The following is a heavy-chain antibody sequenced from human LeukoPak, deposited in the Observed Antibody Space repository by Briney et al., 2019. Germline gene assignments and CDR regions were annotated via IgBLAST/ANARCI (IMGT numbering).Heavy chain of an antibody. CDR3: ARESFGYGVLRFLEWLPIKTYYFDY. Sequence: GGSLRLSCAASGFTFTNYWMSWVRQAPGKGLEWVANIKEDGSEKHYVDSVKGRFTISRDNAKNSLYLQLNSLRAEDTAVYYCARESFGYGVLRFLEWLPIKTYYFDYWGQGTLVTVSS. D-gene: IGHD3-3*01. V-gene: IGHV3-7*01. J-gene: IGHJ4*02. CDR1: GFTFTNYW. CDR2: IKEDGSEK.